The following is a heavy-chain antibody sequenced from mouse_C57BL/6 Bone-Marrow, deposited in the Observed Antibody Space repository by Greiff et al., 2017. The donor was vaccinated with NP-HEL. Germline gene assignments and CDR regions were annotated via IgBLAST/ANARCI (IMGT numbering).Heavy chain of an antibody. Sequence: EVHLVESGGGLVQPGGSLSLSCAASGFTFTDYYMSWVRQPPGKALEWLGFIRNKANGYTTEYSASMKGRFTISRDNSQSILYLQMNALRAEDSATYYCARLYYGSSYEGHWYFDVWGTGTTVTVSS. CDR3: ARLYYGSSYEGHWYFDV. CDR1: GFTFTDYY. J-gene: IGHJ1*03. D-gene: IGHD1-1*01. V-gene: IGHV7-3*01. CDR2: IRNKANGYTT.